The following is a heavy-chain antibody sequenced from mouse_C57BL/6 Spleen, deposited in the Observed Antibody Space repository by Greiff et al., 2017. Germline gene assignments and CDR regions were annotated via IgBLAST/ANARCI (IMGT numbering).Heavy chain of an antibody. D-gene: IGHD2-4*01. CDR1: GYTFTSYG. CDR3: ARGTYDYDVRAWFAY. V-gene: IGHV1-58*01. Sequence: EVQLVESGAELVRPGSSVKMSCKTSGYTFTSYGINWVKQRPGQGLEWIGYIYIGNGYTEYNEKFKGKATLTSDTSSSTAYMQLSSLTSEDSAIYFCARGTYDYDVRAWFAYWGQGTLVTVSA. CDR2: IYIGNGYT. J-gene: IGHJ3*01.